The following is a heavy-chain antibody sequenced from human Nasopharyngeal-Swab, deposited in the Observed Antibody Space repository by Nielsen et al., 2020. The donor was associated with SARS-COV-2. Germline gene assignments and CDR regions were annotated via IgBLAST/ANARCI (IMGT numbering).Heavy chain of an antibody. Sequence: GESLKISCKGSGYTFTSYWISWVRQMPGKGLEWMGRIDPSDSYTNYSPSFQGHVTISVDKSISTAYLQWSSLKASDTAMYYCARGRPSSGSSAYYYYGMDVWGQGTTVTVSS. V-gene: IGHV5-10-1*01. D-gene: IGHD1-26*01. CDR3: ARGRPSSGSSAYYYYGMDV. CDR1: GYTFTSYW. CDR2: IDPSDSYT. J-gene: IGHJ6*02.